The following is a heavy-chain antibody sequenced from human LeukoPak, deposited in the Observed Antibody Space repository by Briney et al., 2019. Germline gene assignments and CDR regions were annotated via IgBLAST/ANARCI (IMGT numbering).Heavy chain of an antibody. V-gene: IGHV1-69*01. D-gene: IGHD5-24*01. Sequence: SVTVSCTASGGTFSSYAISWVRQAPGQGLEWMGGIIPIFGTANYAQKFQGRVTITADESTSTAYMELSSLRSEDTAVYYCARANRARDGYNEGYYYYGMDVWGQGTTVTVSS. J-gene: IGHJ6*02. CDR3: ARANRARDGYNEGYYYYGMDV. CDR1: GGTFSSYA. CDR2: IIPIFGTA.